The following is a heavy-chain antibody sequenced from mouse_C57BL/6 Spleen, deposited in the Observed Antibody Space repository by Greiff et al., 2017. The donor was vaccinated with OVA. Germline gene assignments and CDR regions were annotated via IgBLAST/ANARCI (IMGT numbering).Heavy chain of an antibody. Sequence: EVQLQQSGPVLVKPGASVKMSCKASGYTFPDYYMNWVKQSHGKSLEWIGVINPYNGGTSYNQKFKGKATLTVDKSSSTAYMELNSLTSEDSAVYYCARRSSDGYSFDYWGQGTTLTVSS. V-gene: IGHV1-19*01. CDR1: GYTFPDYY. D-gene: IGHD2-3*01. CDR2: INPYNGGT. CDR3: ARRSSDGYSFDY. J-gene: IGHJ2*01.